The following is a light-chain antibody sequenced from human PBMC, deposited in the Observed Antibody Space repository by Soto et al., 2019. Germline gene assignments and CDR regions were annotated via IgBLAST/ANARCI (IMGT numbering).Light chain of an antibody. CDR1: SSDVGGYNY. J-gene: IGLJ2*01. V-gene: IGLV2-14*01. CDR3: SSFTLYNTVV. CDR2: EVS. Sequence: QSVLTQPASVSGSPGQSITISCTGTSSDVGGYNYVSWYQQHPGKAPKLMIYEVSNRPSGVSNRFSGSKSGNTASLTISGLQAEDEADYYCSSFTLYNTVVFGGGTQLTVL.